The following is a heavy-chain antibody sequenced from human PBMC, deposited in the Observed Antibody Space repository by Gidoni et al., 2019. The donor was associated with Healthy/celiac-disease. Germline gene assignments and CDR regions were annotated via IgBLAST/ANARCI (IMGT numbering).Heavy chain of an antibody. CDR2: ISWNSGSI. V-gene: IGHV3-9*01. D-gene: IGHD3-10*01. CDR3: AKDIGLRFGEFLDY. Sequence: EVPLVESGGGLVQPGRSLRLSCAASGFTFDDSAMHWVRQAPGKGLEWVSGISWNSGSIGYADSVKGRFTISRDNAKNSLYLQMNSLRAEDTALYYCAKDIGLRFGEFLDYWGQGTLVTVSS. J-gene: IGHJ4*02. CDR1: GFTFDDSA.